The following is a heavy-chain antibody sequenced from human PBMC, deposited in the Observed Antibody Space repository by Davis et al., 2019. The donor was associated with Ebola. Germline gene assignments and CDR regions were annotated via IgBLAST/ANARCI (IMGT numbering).Heavy chain of an antibody. CDR1: GGSISNSY. CDR3: ATQYSNGWFDA. Sequence: SETLSLTCTVAGGSISNSYWSWIRQPPGKGLEWIGEIYHTGDTNYNPSLKSRVTISVDTSKNQFSLKLTSVTAADTAVYYCATQYSNGWFDAWGQGTLVTVSS. CDR2: IYHTGDT. J-gene: IGHJ5*02. D-gene: IGHD4-11*01. V-gene: IGHV4-59*01.